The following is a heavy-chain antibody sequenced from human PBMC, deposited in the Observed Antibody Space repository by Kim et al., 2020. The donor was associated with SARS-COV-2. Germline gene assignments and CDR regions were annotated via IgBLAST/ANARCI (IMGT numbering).Heavy chain of an antibody. D-gene: IGHD2-2*01. V-gene: IGHV1-46*01. J-gene: IGHJ6*02. Sequence: SDAQKFQGRVTMTRDTSTSTVYMELSSLRSEDTAVYYCARDLTIYGMDVWGQGTTVTVSS. CDR3: ARDLTIYGMDV.